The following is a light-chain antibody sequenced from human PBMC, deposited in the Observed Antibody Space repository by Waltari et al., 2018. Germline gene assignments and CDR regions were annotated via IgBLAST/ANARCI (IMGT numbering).Light chain of an antibody. CDR2: EVS. Sequence: QSALTQPPSASGSPGQSVTISCTGTSDDVGVFNYVSGCQQLPGKPHTPIVYEVSQSPSGVPERFTGSESGNTASLTVSGLQAEDDADYHCSSYAGSNKVIFGGGTKLTVL. V-gene: IGLV2-8*01. CDR3: SSYAGSNKVI. J-gene: IGLJ2*01. CDR1: SDDVGVFNY.